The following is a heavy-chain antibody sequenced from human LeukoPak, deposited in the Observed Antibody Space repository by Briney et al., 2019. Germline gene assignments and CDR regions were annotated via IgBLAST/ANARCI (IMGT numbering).Heavy chain of an antibody. CDR2: INHSGYT. D-gene: IGHD3-22*01. CDR1: GGSFSGYY. CDR3: ASARITMIDILDY. Sequence: PSETLSLTCAVYGGSFSGYYWNWIRQPPGRGLEWIGEINHSGYTNYNPSLKSRVTISVDTSKNQFSLKLSSVTAADTAVYYCASARITMIDILDYWGQGTLVTVSS. V-gene: IGHV4-34*01. J-gene: IGHJ4*02.